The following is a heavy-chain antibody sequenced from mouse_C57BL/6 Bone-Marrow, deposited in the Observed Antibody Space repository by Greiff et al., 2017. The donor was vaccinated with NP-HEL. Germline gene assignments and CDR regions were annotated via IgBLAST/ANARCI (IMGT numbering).Heavy chain of an antibody. J-gene: IGHJ4*01. CDR3: TTDSSGFLYYAMDY. V-gene: IGHV1-5*01. CDR1: GYTFTSYW. D-gene: IGHD3-2*02. CDR2: IYPGNSDT. Sequence: VQLKESGTVLARPGASVKMSCKTSGYTFTSYWMHWVKQRPGQGLEWIGAIYPGNSDTSYNQKFKGKAKLTAVTSASTAYMELSSLTNEDSAVYYCTTDSSGFLYYAMDYWGQGTSVTVSS.